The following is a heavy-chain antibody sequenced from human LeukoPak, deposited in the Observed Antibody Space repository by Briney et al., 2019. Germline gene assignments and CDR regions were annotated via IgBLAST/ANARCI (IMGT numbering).Heavy chain of an antibody. CDR1: GFTFSSYA. J-gene: IGHJ4*02. CDR2: ISSNGGST. CDR3: VKVGIVVVPAATRGPFDY. D-gene: IGHD2-2*01. V-gene: IGHV3-64D*09. Sequence: PGGSLRLSCSASGFTFSSYAMHWVRQAPGKGLEYVSAISSNGGSTYCADSVKGRFTISRDNSKNTLYLQMSSLRAEDTAVYYCVKVGIVVVPAATRGPFDYWGQGTLVTVSS.